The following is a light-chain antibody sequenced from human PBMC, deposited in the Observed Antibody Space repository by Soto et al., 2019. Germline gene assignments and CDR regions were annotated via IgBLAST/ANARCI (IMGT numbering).Light chain of an antibody. V-gene: IGKV3-20*01. J-gene: IGKJ1*01. CDR3: QQYGSSPWT. CDR1: QSVTRTAY. Sequence: EIVLSQSPGTLSLSPGERATLSCRASQSVTRTAYLAWYQQKPGQAPRLLIYGTSNRATGISDRFSGSGSGTDFTLTISRLEPEDFAVYYCQQYGSSPWTFGQGTKVEIK. CDR2: GTS.